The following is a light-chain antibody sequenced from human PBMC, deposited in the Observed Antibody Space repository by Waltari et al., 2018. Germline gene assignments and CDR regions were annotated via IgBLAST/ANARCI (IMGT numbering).Light chain of an antibody. J-gene: IGKJ1*01. Sequence: DIQMTQSPSSLSASVGDRVTIPCRASKSSTSRLNWYQKKPGKAPKVLIYAASSLQSGVQSRCSGSESGTDFTITISSLQPEDFAIYYCQQSYSSPWTFAQGTKVEIK. CDR3: QQSYSSPWT. V-gene: IGKV1-39*01. CDR1: KSSTSR. CDR2: AAS.